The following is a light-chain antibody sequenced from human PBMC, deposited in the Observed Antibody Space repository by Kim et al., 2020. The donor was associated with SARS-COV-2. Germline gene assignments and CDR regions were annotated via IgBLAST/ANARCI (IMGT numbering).Light chain of an antibody. CDR1: QSCNSSY. J-gene: IGKJ1*01. CDR2: CAS. CDR3: HQYGTWT. Sequence: SPSPRATATRSGSAGQSCNSSYLAWYQQKPGHAPRLLIFCASNRATGDPDRFSGSGSGTDFTLTIPRLEHEDFSVYYCHQYGTWTFGRGTKVDIK. V-gene: IGKV3-20*01.